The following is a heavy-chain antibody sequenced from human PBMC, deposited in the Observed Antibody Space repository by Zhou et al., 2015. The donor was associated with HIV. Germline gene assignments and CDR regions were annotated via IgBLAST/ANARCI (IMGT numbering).Heavy chain of an antibody. CDR3: VRVGVRHGSWLDP. V-gene: IGHV3-33*01. CDR1: GFAFNNYG. Sequence: QVQLVESGGGVVQPGRSLKLSCAASGFAFNNYGMHWVRQAPGKGLEWVAVIWYDASNKYYADSVKGRFTISRDNSKNTLYLQMNSLRAEDTAVYYCVRVGVRHGSWLDPWGQGILVSVSS. J-gene: IGHJ5*02. D-gene: IGHD3-10*01. CDR2: IWYDASNK.